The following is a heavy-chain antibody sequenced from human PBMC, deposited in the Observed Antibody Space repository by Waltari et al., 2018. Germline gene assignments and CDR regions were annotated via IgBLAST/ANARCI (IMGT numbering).Heavy chain of an antibody. D-gene: IGHD1-1*01. V-gene: IGHV3-20*04. J-gene: IGHJ6*02. CDR3: VRENWKGDYYFYGMDV. CDR2: GGRYNDPV. CDR1: GFSLAMHG. Sequence: EIQLAESGGSEVRPGGSLSLSCAASGFSLAMHGFSGVRQRPGKGLEWVSGGGRYNDPVTYADSVRGRFSISRDDATNHVFLEMNSLRAEDTALYYCVRENWKGDYYFYGMDVWGRGAPVTVSS.